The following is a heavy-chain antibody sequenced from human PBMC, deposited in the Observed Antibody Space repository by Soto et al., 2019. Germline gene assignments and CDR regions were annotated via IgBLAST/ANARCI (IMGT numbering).Heavy chain of an antibody. Sequence: SETLSLTCAVYGGSFSGYYWSWIRQPPGKGLEWIGEINHSGSTNYNPSLKSRVTISVDTSKNQFSLKLSSVTAADTAVYYCARVAGADSWGRRILYHFDYWGQGTLVTVSS. CDR3: ARVAGADSWGRRILYHFDY. CDR1: GGSFSGYY. D-gene: IGHD2-15*01. CDR2: INHSGST. V-gene: IGHV4-34*01. J-gene: IGHJ4*02.